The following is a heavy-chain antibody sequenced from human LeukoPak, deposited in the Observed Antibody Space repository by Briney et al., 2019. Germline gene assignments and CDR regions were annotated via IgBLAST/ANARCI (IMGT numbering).Heavy chain of an antibody. V-gene: IGHV1-3*01. CDR2: INAGNGNT. CDR1: GYTFTSYA. Sequence: GASVKVSCKASGYTFTSYAVHWVRQAPGQRLEWMGWINAGNGNTKYSQKFQGRVTITRDTSASTAYMELSSLRSEDTAVYYCARERRLLWFGEIPYFDYWGQGTLVTVSS. D-gene: IGHD3-10*01. J-gene: IGHJ4*02. CDR3: ARERRLLWFGEIPYFDY.